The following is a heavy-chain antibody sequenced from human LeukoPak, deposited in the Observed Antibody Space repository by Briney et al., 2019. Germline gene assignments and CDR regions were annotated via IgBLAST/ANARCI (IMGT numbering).Heavy chain of an antibody. Sequence: PGGSLRLSCAASGFTFSDYYMSWIRQAPGKGLEWVSYISSSGSTIYYADSVKGRFTISRDNAKNSLYLQMNSLRAEDTAVYYCANFQLIAAAAPSRIEHWGQGSLVTVSS. V-gene: IGHV3-11*01. CDR2: ISSSGSTI. D-gene: IGHD6-13*01. J-gene: IGHJ1*01. CDR3: ANFQLIAAAAPSRIEH. CDR1: GFTFSDYY.